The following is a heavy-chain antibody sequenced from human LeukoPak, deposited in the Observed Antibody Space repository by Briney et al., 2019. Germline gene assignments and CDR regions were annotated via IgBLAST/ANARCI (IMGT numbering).Heavy chain of an antibody. V-gene: IGHV3-74*01. CDR2: INEDGSTT. CDR3: VRDLGGRSGH. CDR1: GFTFSSNW. D-gene: IGHD1-26*01. J-gene: IGHJ4*02. Sequence: GGSLRLSCAASGFTFSSNWMHWVRQAPGKGLVWVSRINEDGSTTNYADSVKGRSTIFRDNAKNTLYLQMNNLRAEDTAVYYCVRDLGGRSGHWGQGTLVTVSS.